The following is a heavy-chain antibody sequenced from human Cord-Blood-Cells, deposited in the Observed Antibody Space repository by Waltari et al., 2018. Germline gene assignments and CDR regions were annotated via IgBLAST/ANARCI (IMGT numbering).Heavy chain of an antibody. J-gene: IGHJ4*02. CDR2: INHSGST. CDR1: GGSFSGYY. V-gene: IGHV4-34*01. Sequence: QVQLQQWGAGLLKPSETLSLTCAVYGGSFSGYYWSWIRQPPGKGLEWIGEINHSGSTNYTPSLKSRVTISVDTSKNQFSLKLSSATAADTAVYYCAISSWFREVEDDYWGQGTLVTVSS. D-gene: IGHD3-10*01. CDR3: AISSWFREVEDDY.